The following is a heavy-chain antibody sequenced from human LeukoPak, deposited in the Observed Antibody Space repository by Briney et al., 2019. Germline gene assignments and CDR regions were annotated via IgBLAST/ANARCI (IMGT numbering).Heavy chain of an antibody. V-gene: IGHV4-59*07. CDR1: GRSFSGFF. J-gene: IGHJ4*02. CDR2: VFHSGRT. D-gene: IGHD5-24*01. CDR3: ARVRGDAVHGYNIGFGYLDY. Sequence: SDTLSLTCTVSGRSFSGFFWNWIRQPPGKGLEWIGFVFHSGRTDYNPSLKSRVTISADTSNNQFSLRLTSVTAADTAVYYCARVRGDAVHGYNIGFGYLDYWGQGALVIVSA.